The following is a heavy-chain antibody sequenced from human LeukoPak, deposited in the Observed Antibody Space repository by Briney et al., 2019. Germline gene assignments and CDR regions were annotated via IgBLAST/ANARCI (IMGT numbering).Heavy chain of an antibody. CDR2: IYHSGST. Sequence: SETLSLTCTVSGGSINSGGYYWSWIRQPPGKGLEWVGYIYHSGSTYYNPSLKSRVTISVDTSKNQFSLKLSSVTAADTAVYYCARDRSDILTGYYTYWGQGTLVTVSS. D-gene: IGHD3-9*01. J-gene: IGHJ4*02. CDR1: GGSINSGGYY. V-gene: IGHV4-30-2*01. CDR3: ARDRSDILTGYYTY.